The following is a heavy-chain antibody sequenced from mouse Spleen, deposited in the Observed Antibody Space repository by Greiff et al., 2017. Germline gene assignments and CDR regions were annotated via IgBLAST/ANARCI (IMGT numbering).Heavy chain of an antibody. CDR1: GFTFSDYY. V-gene: IGHV5-16*01. J-gene: IGHJ2*01. CDR3: ARDVQLGRGVYFDY. CDR2: INYDGSST. Sequence: EVKLMESEGGLVQPGSSMKLSCTASGFTFSDYYMAWVRQVPEKGLEWVANINYDGSSTYYLDSLKSRFIISRDNAKNILYLQMSSLKSEDTATYYCARDVQLGRGVYFDYWGQGTTLTVSS. D-gene: IGHD4-1*02.